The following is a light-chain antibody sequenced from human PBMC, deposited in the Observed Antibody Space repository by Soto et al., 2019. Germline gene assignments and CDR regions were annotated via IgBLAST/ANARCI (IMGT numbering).Light chain of an antibody. CDR3: QSYDTSLSGVI. CDR1: SSNIGAGYD. J-gene: IGLJ2*01. V-gene: IGLV1-40*01. CDR2: ADN. Sequence: QSVLTQTPSVSGAPGQKITMSCTGSSSNIGAGYDVHWYQQVPGAAPRLLIYADNNRPPGVPDRFSASKSGTLASLAITGLQIEDEANYYCQSYDTSLSGVIFGAGTKLTVL.